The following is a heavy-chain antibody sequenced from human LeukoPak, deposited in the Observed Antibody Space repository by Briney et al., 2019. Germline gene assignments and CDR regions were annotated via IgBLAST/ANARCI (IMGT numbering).Heavy chain of an antibody. CDR3: ARVGYYDILTGYFNYFDY. D-gene: IGHD3-9*01. V-gene: IGHV3-7*03. CDR1: GFTFSSYW. J-gene: IGHJ4*02. Sequence: GGSLRLSCAASGFTFSSYWMSWVRQAPGKGLEWVANIKQDGSEKYYVDSVKGRFTISRDNAKNSLYLQMNSLRAEDTAVYYCARVGYYDILTGYFNYFDYWAREPWSPSPQ. CDR2: IKQDGSEK.